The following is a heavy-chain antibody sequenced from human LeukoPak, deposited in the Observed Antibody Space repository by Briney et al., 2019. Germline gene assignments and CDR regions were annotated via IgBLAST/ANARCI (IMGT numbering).Heavy chain of an antibody. V-gene: IGHV4-39*07. J-gene: IGHJ4*02. CDR2: IYHSGST. D-gene: IGHD4-23*01. Sequence: PSETLSLTCTVSGGSISSSSYYWGWIRQPPGKGLEWIGSIYHSGSTYYNPSLKSRVTISVDRSKNQFSLKLSSVTAADTAVYYCARYFTVGTRGHFDYWGQGTLVTVSS. CDR1: GGSISSSSYY. CDR3: ARYFTVGTRGHFDY.